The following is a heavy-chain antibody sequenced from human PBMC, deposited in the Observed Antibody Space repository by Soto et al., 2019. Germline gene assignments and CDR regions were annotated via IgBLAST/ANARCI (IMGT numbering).Heavy chain of an antibody. CDR2: ISYDGSNK. J-gene: IGHJ6*03. CDR3: AKDGALYDFSYYYMDV. CDR1: GFTFSSYG. Sequence: GGSLRLSCAASGFTFSSYGMHWVRQAPGKGLEWVAVISYDGSNKYYADSVKGRFTISRDNSKNTLYLQMNSLRAEDTAVYYCAKDGALYDFSYYYMDVWGKGTTVTVSS. V-gene: IGHV3-30*18. D-gene: IGHD3-3*01.